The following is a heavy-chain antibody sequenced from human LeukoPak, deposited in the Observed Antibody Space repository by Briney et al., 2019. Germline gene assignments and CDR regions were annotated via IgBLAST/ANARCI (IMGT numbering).Heavy chain of an antibody. Sequence: PLASVKVSCKASGYTFTDYYMHWVRQAPGQGFEWMGWINPNDGDTNYARKFQGRVTMTRDTSISTAHMEVSRLRSDDTAVYYCARANFLYCSSSTCLFDYCGQGTLVTVSS. CDR2: INPNDGDT. V-gene: IGHV1-2*02. CDR3: ARANFLYCSSSTCLFDY. CDR1: GYTFTDYY. D-gene: IGHD2-2*01. J-gene: IGHJ4*02.